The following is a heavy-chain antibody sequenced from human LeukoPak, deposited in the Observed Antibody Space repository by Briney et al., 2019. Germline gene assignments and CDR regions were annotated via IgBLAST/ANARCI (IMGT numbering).Heavy chain of an antibody. V-gene: IGHV3-23*01. CDR1: GFTFSSYG. CDR3: AKGPSSYGYF. Sequence: GGSLRLSCAASGFTFSSYGMSWVRQAPGKGLEWVSGISGSGGSTYYADSVKGRFTISRDNSKSTLYLQMNSLRAEDTAVYYCAKGPSSYGYFWGQGTLVTVSS. CDR2: ISGSGGST. J-gene: IGHJ4*02. D-gene: IGHD5-18*01.